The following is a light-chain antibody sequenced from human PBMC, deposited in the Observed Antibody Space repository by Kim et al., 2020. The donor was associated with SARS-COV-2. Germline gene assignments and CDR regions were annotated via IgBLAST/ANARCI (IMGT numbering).Light chain of an antibody. CDR1: TGAVTSDYH. CDR2: SST. V-gene: IGLV7-43*01. CDR3: LVFCGRPPHWV. J-gene: IGLJ3*02. Sequence: QAVVTQEPSLTVSPGGTITLTCASSTGAVTSDYHANWFQQKPGQPPKSLIHSSTNKHSWTPARFSGSLLGGKAALTLSHVLPEDEADYYCLVFCGRPPHWVFGGGTKLTVL.